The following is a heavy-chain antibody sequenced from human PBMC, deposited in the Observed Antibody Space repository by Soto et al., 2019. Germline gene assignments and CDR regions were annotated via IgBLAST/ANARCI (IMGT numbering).Heavy chain of an antibody. CDR3: ARAPAPDYGGVGDY. Sequence: GSLRLSCAAAGFTFSSYTIHWVRQAPGKGLEWVAVISHDGSHKYYADFVKGRFTISRDNSKNTVYLQTNSLRAEDTAVYYCARAPAPDYGGVGDYWGQGXLVTVSS. CDR1: GFTFSSYT. J-gene: IGHJ4*02. D-gene: IGHD4-17*01. CDR2: ISHDGSHK. V-gene: IGHV3-30-3*01.